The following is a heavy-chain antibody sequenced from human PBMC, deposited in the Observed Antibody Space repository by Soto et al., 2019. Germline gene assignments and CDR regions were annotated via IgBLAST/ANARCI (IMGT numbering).Heavy chain of an antibody. CDR1: GYSFSSHA. V-gene: IGHV1-69*06. Sequence: GASVKVSCKAAGYSFSSHAITWVRQAPGQGLEWMGGIIPVFGTPSYAQKFQGRVTISADKSTNTSYLELRSLRSEDTAVYYCARGGALSTSWYWG. CDR2: IIPVFGTP. D-gene: IGHD2-2*01. J-gene: IGHJ4*01. CDR3: ARGGALSTSWY.